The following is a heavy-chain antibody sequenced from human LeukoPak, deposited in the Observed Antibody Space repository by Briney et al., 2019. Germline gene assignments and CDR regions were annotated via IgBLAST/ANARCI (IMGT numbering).Heavy chain of an antibody. Sequence: SETLSLTCIVSGGSISSGSHYWGWIRKPPGKGLEWTGSMHYSGITYYNLSLTSRVTISVDTSKNQFSLRLTSVTAADTAVYYCARYPYSDSGVWQAFDYWGQGTLVTVSS. CDR3: ARYPYSDSGVWQAFDY. V-gene: IGHV4-39*01. D-gene: IGHD5-12*01. J-gene: IGHJ4*02. CDR1: GGSISSGSHY. CDR2: MHYSGIT.